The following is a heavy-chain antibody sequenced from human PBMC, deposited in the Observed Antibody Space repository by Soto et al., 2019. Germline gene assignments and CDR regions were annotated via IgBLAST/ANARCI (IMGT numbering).Heavy chain of an antibody. CDR2: ISRYGDFT. CDR3: AKDRYLDHDSRGYLFDN. V-gene: IGHV3-23*01. CDR1: GFTFNIYA. D-gene: IGHD3-22*01. Sequence: EVQLLESGGDLIQPGGSLRLSCAASGFTFNIYAMTWVRQAPGKGLEWVSAISRYGDFTYYADSVEGRFTISRDNSKNTLYSQMNILRAEDTAVSYCAKDRYLDHDSRGYLFDNWSQGTLVTVSS. J-gene: IGHJ4*02.